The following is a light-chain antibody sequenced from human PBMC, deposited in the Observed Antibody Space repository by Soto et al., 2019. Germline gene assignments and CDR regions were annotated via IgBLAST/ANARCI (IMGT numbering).Light chain of an antibody. CDR3: QQYNSYPWK. V-gene: IGKV1-5*01. CDR2: HAS. J-gene: IGKJ1*01. CDR1: QFISSW. Sequence: DIQMTQSPSMLSASVGERVTIACRASQFISSWLAWYQQKPGKVPKLLIFHASNLESGVPSRFSGSGSGTEFTLTISSLQPDEFTTYYCQQYNSYPWKCGQGTKGDIK.